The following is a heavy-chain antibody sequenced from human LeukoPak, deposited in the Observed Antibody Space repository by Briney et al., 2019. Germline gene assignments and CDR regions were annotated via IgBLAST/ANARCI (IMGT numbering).Heavy chain of an antibody. CDR3: ARGSTAMV. V-gene: IGHV3-66*01. CDR2: IYSGGST. D-gene: IGHD5-18*01. Sequence: PGGSLRLSCAASGFTVSGNYMTWVRQAPGKGLEWVSMIYSGGSTSYADSVKGRFTISRDNSKNTLYLQMSSLRADDTAVYYCARGSTAMVWGQGTLVTVSS. CDR1: GFTVSGNY. J-gene: IGHJ4*02.